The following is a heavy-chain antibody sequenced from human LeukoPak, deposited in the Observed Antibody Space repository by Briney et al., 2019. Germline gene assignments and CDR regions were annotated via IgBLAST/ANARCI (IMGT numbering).Heavy chain of an antibody. Sequence: GRSPRLSCAASGFTFSNYGMHWVRQAPGKGLEWVAVIWYDGSNKYYADSVKGRFTISRDNSKNTLYLQMNSLRAEDTAVYYCAGNYGPYYFDYWGQGTLVTVSS. CDR1: GFTFSNYG. V-gene: IGHV3-33*01. CDR3: AGNYGPYYFDY. J-gene: IGHJ4*02. CDR2: IWYDGSNK. D-gene: IGHD3-10*01.